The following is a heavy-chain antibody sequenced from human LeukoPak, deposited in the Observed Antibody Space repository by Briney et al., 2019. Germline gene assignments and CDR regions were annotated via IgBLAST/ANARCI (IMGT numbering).Heavy chain of an antibody. V-gene: IGHV1-8*01. CDR1: GYTFTSYD. D-gene: IGHD3-10*01. CDR2: MSPNSGNT. J-gene: IGHJ4*02. Sequence: ASVKVSCKASGYTFTSYDFNWVRQATGQRPEWMGWMSPNSGNTGYAQKFQGRVTMTRNTSISTAYMELSSLRSEDTAVYYCARGRELLWFGEFYHFDYWGQGTLVTVSS. CDR3: ARGRELLWFGEFYHFDY.